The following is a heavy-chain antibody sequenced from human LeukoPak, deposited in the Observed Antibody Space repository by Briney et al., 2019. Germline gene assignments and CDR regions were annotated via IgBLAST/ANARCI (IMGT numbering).Heavy chain of an antibody. J-gene: IGHJ4*02. CDR1: GFTFSNYG. D-gene: IGHD2-15*01. Sequence: GGSLRLSCVASGFTFSNYGMHWVRQAPGKGLEWVVVISHDGSNNNYADSVKGRFTISRDNSKNTLYLQMNSLRPEDTAVYYCAKVRVGTAHFDYWGQGTLVTVSS. V-gene: IGHV3-30*18. CDR3: AKVRVGTAHFDY. CDR2: ISHDGSNN.